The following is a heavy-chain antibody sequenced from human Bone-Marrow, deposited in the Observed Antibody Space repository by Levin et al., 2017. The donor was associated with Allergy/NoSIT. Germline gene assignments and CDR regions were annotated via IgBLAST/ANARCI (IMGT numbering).Heavy chain of an antibody. Sequence: GGSLRLSCVASGFTFSSSWMHWVRQVPGKGLVWVSLISSDGSDTRYADSVKGRFTISRDNAKNTVYLQMNSLRAEDAAVYYCARRTGTAATSYYFDYWGQGTLVTVSS. D-gene: IGHD6-25*01. J-gene: IGHJ4*02. V-gene: IGHV3-74*01. CDR2: ISSDGSDT. CDR3: ARRTGTAATSYYFDY. CDR1: GFTFSSSW.